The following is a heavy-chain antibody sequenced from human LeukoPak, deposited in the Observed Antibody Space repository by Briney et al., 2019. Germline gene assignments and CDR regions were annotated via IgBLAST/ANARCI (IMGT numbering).Heavy chain of an antibody. Sequence: PSETLSLTCTVSGGSISSYYWSWIRQPAGKGLEWIGRIYTSGSTNYNPSLKSRVTMSVDTSKNQFSLKLSSVTAADTAVYYYARDDSYSGSYYQQDAFDIWGQGTMVTVSS. V-gene: IGHV4-4*07. CDR2: IYTSGST. CDR1: GGSISSYY. J-gene: IGHJ3*02. D-gene: IGHD1-26*01. CDR3: ARDDSYSGSYYQQDAFDI.